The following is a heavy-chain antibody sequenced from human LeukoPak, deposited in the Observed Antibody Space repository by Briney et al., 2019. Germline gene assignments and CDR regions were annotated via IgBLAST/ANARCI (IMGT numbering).Heavy chain of an antibody. CDR1: GGSISSSSYY. J-gene: IGHJ5*01. V-gene: IGHV4-39*07. CDR3: ARVGGSAYPSTGFDF. Sequence: PSETLSLTCTVSGGSISSSSYYWGWIRQPPGKGLEWIGSIYYSGSTYYNPSLKSRVTISVDTSKNQFSLKLSSVTAADTAVYNCARVGGSAYPSTGFDFWGQGTLVTVSS. D-gene: IGHD3-16*01. CDR2: IYYSGST.